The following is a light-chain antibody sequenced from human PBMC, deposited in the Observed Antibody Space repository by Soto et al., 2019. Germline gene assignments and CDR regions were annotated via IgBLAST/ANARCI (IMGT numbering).Light chain of an antibody. CDR3: SSYTSNTTLV. J-gene: IGLJ1*01. CDR1: SSDVGAYSS. Sequence: LTQAASVSGSPGQSITISCTGTSSDVGAYSSVSWFQQHPGKAPRLMIYEVRSRPSGVSNRFSGSKSGNTASLTISGLQAEDEADYYCSSYTSNTTLVFGTGTKVTVL. V-gene: IGLV2-14*01. CDR2: EVR.